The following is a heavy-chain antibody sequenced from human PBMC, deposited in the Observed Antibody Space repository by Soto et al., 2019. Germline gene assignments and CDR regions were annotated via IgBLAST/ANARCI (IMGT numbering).Heavy chain of an antibody. D-gene: IGHD3-3*01. V-gene: IGHV3-30*18. Sequence: QVQLVESGGGVVQPGRSLRLSCAASGFTFSSYGMHWVRQAPGKGLEWVAVISYDGSNKYYADSVKGRFTISRDNSKNTLYLQMNSLRAEDTSMYYCAKDMRITIFGVVISPIDYWGQGTLVTVSS. CDR1: GFTFSSYG. CDR3: AKDMRITIFGVVISPIDY. J-gene: IGHJ4*02. CDR2: ISYDGSNK.